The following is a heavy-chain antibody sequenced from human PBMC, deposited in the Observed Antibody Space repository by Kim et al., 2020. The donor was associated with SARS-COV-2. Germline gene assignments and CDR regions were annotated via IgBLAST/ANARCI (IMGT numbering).Heavy chain of an antibody. CDR3: ARDLRFGDRNAVPRLNWFDP. Sequence: RVTISVDTSKNQFSLKLSSVTAADTAVYYCARDLRFGDRNAVPRLNWFDPWGQGTLVTVSS. D-gene: IGHD3-10*01. J-gene: IGHJ5*02. V-gene: IGHV4-30-2*05.